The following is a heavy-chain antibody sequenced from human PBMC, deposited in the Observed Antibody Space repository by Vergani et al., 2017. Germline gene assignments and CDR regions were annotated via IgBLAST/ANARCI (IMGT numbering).Heavy chain of an antibody. D-gene: IGHD1-26*01. CDR3: AKDQMGAHLLRRRYYYGMDV. CDR2: ISGSGGST. CDR1: GFTFSSYA. Sequence: EVQLLESGGGLVQPGGSLRLSCAASGFTFSSYAMSWVRQAPGKGLEWVSAISGSGGSTYYADSVKGRFTISRDNSKNTLYLQMNSLRAEDTAVYYCAKDQMGAHLLRRRYYYGMDVWGQGTTVTVSS. V-gene: IGHV3-23*01. J-gene: IGHJ6*02.